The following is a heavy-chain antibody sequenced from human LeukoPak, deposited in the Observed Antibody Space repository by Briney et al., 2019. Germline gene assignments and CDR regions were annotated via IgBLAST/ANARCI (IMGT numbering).Heavy chain of an antibody. CDR2: IYYSGST. CDR3: ARQSNVGSGDFDY. Sequence: PSETLSLTCTVSGGSISSYYWSWIRQPPGKGLEWIGYIYYSGSTNYNPSLKTRVTISVDTSKNQFSLKLSPVTATDTAVYYCARQSNVGSGDFDYWGQGTLVTVSS. V-gene: IGHV4-59*08. J-gene: IGHJ4*02. CDR1: GGSISSYY. D-gene: IGHD3-10*01.